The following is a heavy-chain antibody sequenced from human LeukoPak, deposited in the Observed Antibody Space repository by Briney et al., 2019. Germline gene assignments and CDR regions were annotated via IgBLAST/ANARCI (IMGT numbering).Heavy chain of an antibody. CDR1: GFTFSTYS. D-gene: IGHD1-26*01. CDR3: ASSGSYRFDY. J-gene: IGHJ4*02. CDR2: ISYSSSPI. V-gene: IGHV3-48*01. Sequence: PGGSLRLSRAASGFTFSTYSMKRVRQAPGKGLECVSYISYSSSPIYYADSVKGRFTISRDNAKNSLYLQMNSLRAEDTAVYYCASSGSYRFDYWGQGTLVTVSS.